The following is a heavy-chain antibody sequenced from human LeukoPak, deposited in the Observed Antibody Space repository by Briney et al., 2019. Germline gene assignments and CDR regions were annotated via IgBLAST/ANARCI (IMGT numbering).Heavy chain of an antibody. CDR3: APAVPKYFDS. CDR1: GYTFINYR. Sequence: GASLLISCKASGYTFINYRIGWLRQLPAKDLEGRGVIFHGDSDTSYSPSFQGQVTISADKSINTVSLQLSCLNAADTAVYYCAPAVPKYFDSWGQGTLVTVSS. V-gene: IGHV5-51*01. J-gene: IGHJ5*01. CDR2: IFHGDSDT. D-gene: IGHD2-2*01.